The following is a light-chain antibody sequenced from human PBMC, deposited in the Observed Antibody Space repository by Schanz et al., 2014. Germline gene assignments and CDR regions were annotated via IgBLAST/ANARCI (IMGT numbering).Light chain of an antibody. CDR3: QQRSNWPPGS. Sequence: EIVLTQSPGTLSLSPGEAATLSCRSSESVNTIDLSWYQQKPGQAPRVLIYDASNRATGIPARFSGSGSGTDFTLTISSLEPEDFAVYYCQQRSNWPPGSFGPGTKVDIK. CDR1: ESVNTID. CDR2: DAS. J-gene: IGKJ3*01. V-gene: IGKV3-11*01.